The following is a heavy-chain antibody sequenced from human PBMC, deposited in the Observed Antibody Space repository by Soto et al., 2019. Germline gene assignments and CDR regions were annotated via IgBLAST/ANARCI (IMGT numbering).Heavy chain of an antibody. CDR1: GFTFSDYY. Sequence: GGSLRLSCAASGFTFSDYYVSWIRQAPGKGLEWVSYISSSGTYTNYADSVKGRFTISRDSVRNSLYLQMNSLRGDDTAVYYCARVPYYYTSGTDYGMDVWGQGTTVTVS. V-gene: IGHV3-11*06. CDR2: ISSSGTYT. J-gene: IGHJ6*02. D-gene: IGHD3-10*01. CDR3: ARVPYYYTSGTDYGMDV.